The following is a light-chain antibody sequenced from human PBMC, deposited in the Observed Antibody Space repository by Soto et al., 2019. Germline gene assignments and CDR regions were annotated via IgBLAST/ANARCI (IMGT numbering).Light chain of an antibody. CDR3: MQGTHWPLT. Sequence: DVVMTQSPLSLAVTLGQPASIYCRSRQSLVYRDGHTYLDWFHQRPGQSTRRLIYKVSNRDSGVPDRFSGSGSGTDFTLKISRVEAEDVGVYYCMQGTHWPLTFGGGTKVEIK. J-gene: IGKJ4*01. CDR2: KVS. V-gene: IGKV2-30*01. CDR1: QSLVYRDGHTY.